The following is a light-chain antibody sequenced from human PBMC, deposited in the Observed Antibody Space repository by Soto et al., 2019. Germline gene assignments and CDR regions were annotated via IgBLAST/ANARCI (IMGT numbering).Light chain of an antibody. J-gene: IGKJ1*01. Sequence: DIQMTQSPSTLSASVGDRVTITCRASHSISSWLAWYQQKPGKAPKLLIYKASSLESGVPSRFSGSGSGTEFTLTISSLQPDYFASYYCQQYNSFPTFGQGTKVEIK. CDR3: QQYNSFPT. CDR1: HSISSW. CDR2: KAS. V-gene: IGKV1-5*03.